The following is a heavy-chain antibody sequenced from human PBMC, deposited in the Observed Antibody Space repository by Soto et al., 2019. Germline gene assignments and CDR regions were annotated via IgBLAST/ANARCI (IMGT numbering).Heavy chain of an antibody. CDR2: ISWNSGSI. V-gene: IGHV3-9*01. D-gene: IGHD3-22*01. Sequence: EVQLVESGGGLVQPGRSLRLSCAASGFTFDDYAMHWVRQAPGKGLEWVSGISWNSGSIGYADFVKGRFTISRDNAKNSLYLQMNSLRAADTALYYCAKTLSSGYSNDAFDIWGQGTMVTVSS. J-gene: IGHJ3*02. CDR3: AKTLSSGYSNDAFDI. CDR1: GFTFDDYA.